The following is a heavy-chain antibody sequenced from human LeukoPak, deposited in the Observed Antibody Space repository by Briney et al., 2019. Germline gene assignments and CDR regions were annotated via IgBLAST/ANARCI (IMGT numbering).Heavy chain of an antibody. J-gene: IGHJ4*02. CDR2: ISAYNGNT. D-gene: IGHD2-2*01. Sequence: GASVTASCKASGYTFTSYGISWVRQAPGQGLEWMGWISAYNGNTNYAQKLQGRVTMTTDTSTSTAYMELRSLRSDDTAVYYCARAEVYCSSTSCYYFDYWGQGTLVTVSS. CDR3: ARAEVYCSSTSCYYFDY. CDR1: GYTFTSYG. V-gene: IGHV1-18*01.